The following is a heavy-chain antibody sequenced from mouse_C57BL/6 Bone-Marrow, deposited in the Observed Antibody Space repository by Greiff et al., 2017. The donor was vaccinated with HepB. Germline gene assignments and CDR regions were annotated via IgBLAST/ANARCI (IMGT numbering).Heavy chain of an antibody. Sequence: DVMLVESGGDLVKPGGSLKLSCAASGFTFSSYGMSWVRQTPDKRLEWVATISSGGSYTYYPDSVKGRFTISRDNAKNTLYLQMSSLKSEDTAMYYCARHAGDYWGQGTTLTVSS. J-gene: IGHJ2*01. V-gene: IGHV5-6*02. CDR3: ARHAGDY. CDR2: ISSGGSYT. CDR1: GFTFSSYG.